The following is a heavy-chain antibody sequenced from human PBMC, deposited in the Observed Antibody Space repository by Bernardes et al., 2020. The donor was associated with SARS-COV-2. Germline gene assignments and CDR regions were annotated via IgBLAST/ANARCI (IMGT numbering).Heavy chain of an antibody. J-gene: IGHJ4*02. CDR1: GFVFREFA. D-gene: IGHD3-16*01. V-gene: IGHV3-23*01. Sequence: GGSLRLSCGASGFVFREFAMTWVRQSPGERLEWVATVTGIGAAPYSASERTYYTDSVKGRFTISRDNAKNTLFLFMDKVRVDDTAKYFCMKEWATTMPEAYVMTGALDVWGPGTRVTVSS. CDR3: MKEWATTMPEAYVMTGALDV. CDR2: VTGIGAAPYSASERT.